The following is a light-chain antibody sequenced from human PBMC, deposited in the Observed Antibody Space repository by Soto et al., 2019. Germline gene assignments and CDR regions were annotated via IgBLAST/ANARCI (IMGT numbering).Light chain of an antibody. CDR2: GAS. CDR1: QSVSSSY. J-gene: IGKJ5*01. V-gene: IGKV3-20*01. Sequence: EIVLTQSPGTLSLSPGERATLSCRASQSVSSSYLAWYQPKPGQAPRLLIYGASSRATGIPDRFSGSGSGTDFTLTISRLEPEDFAVYDCQQYGSSPPITCGQGKRREIK. CDR3: QQYGSSPPIT.